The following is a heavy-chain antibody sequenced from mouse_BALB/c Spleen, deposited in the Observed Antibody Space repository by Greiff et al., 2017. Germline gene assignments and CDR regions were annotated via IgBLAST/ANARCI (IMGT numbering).Heavy chain of an antibody. Sequence: EVQRVESGGGLVKPGGSLKLSCAASGFTFSSYAMSWVRQTPEKRLEWVATISSGGSYTYYPDSVKGRFTISRDNAKNTLYLQMGSLRSEDTAMYYCARGGREDYFDYWGQGTTLTVSA. CDR2: ISSGGSYT. CDR1: GFTFSSYA. CDR3: ARGGREDYFDY. V-gene: IGHV5-9-3*01. J-gene: IGHJ2*01.